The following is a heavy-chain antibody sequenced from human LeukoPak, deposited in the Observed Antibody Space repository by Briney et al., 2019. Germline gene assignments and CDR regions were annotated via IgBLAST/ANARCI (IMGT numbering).Heavy chain of an antibody. CDR1: GFTFSDYY. J-gene: IGHJ3*02. CDR3: ARDRIVGASDAFDI. D-gene: IGHD1-26*01. V-gene: IGHV3-11*06. Sequence: GGSLRLSCAASGFTFSDYYMSWIRQAPGKGLEWVSSITSSSSYIYYANSVKGRFTISRDNAKNLLYLQMNSLRAEDTAVYYCARDRIVGASDAFDIWGQGTMVTVSS. CDR2: ITSSSSYI.